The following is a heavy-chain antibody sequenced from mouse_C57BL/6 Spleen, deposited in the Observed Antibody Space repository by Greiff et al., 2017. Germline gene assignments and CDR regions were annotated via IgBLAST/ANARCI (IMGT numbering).Heavy chain of an antibody. CDR3: ARSLTGTRYFDY. D-gene: IGHD4-1*01. J-gene: IGHJ2*01. CDR2: IDPSDSET. V-gene: IGHV1-52*01. Sequence: QVQLQQPGAELVRPGSSVKLSCKASGYTFTSYWMHWVKQRPIQGLEWIGNIDPSDSETHYNQKFKDKATLTVDKSSSTAYMQLSSLTSEDSAVYYGARSLTGTRYFDYWGQGTTLTVSS. CDR1: GYTFTSYW.